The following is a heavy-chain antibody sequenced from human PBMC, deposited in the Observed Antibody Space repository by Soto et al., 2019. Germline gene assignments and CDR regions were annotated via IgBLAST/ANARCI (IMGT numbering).Heavy chain of an antibody. CDR3: ARVPGRL. J-gene: IGHJ4*02. CDR1: GFSVSRNY. D-gene: IGHD3-10*01. CDR2: VYSGGAT. V-gene: IGHV3-53*02. Sequence: QLVETGGGLIQPGTSLTLSCAASGFSVSRNYMTWVRQAPGKGLEWVSFVYSGGATFYADSVKGRFILCRDDSQNTMYLQMNNLRAEDTAVYYCARVPGRLWGRGTLVTVAS.